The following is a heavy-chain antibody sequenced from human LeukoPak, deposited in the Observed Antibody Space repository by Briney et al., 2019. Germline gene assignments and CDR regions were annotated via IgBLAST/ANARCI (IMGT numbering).Heavy chain of an antibody. Sequence: GGSLRLSCAASGFTFSSYSMNWVRQAPGKGLEWVSSISSSSSYIYYADSVKGRFTISRDNAKNSLYLQMNSLRAEDTAVYYCARDLKGDYYGSGSYSAPSNWFDPWGQGTLVTVSS. J-gene: IGHJ5*02. V-gene: IGHV3-21*01. CDR1: GFTFSSYS. CDR3: ARDLKGDYYGSGSYSAPSNWFDP. D-gene: IGHD3-10*01. CDR2: ISSSSSYI.